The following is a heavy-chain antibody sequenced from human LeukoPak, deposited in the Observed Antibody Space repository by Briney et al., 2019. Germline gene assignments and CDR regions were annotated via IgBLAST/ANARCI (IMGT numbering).Heavy chain of an antibody. D-gene: IGHD5-24*01. CDR3: TRGPTGRWLYYGMDV. V-gene: IGHV3-49*04. Sequence: TGGSLRLSCITFGFTFGDHAMSWVRQAPGKGLDWVGFIRSKGYGGTTEYAASVKGRFTISRDDSKSIAYLQMNSLKSEDTAVYYCTRGPTGRWLYYGMDVWGQGTTVIVSS. CDR1: GFTFGDHA. CDR2: IRSKGYGGTT. J-gene: IGHJ6*02.